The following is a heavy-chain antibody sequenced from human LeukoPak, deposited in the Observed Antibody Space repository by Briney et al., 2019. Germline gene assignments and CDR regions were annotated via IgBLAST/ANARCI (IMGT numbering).Heavy chain of an antibody. V-gene: IGHV4-61*02. J-gene: IGHJ3*02. D-gene: IGHD1-20*01. CDR1: GGSISSSSYY. CDR3: ARDNWNAKDAFDI. Sequence: SETLSLTCTVSGGSISSSSYYWSWIRQPAGKGLEWIGRIYTSGSTNYNPSLKSRVTMSVDTSKNQFSLKLSSVTAADTAVYYCARDNWNAKDAFDIWGQGTMVTVSS. CDR2: IYTSGST.